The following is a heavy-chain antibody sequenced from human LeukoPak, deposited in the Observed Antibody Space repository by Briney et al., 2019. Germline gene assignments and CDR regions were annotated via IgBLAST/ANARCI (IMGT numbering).Heavy chain of an antibody. J-gene: IGHJ4*02. Sequence: SETLSLTCTVSGGSISSGGYYWSWIRQPPGKGLEWIGYIYHSGSTYYNPSLKSRVTISVDRSKNQFSLKLSSVTAADTAVYYCARRYSSSWYDPYYFDYWGQGTLVTVSS. V-gene: IGHV4-30-2*01. CDR1: GGSISSGGYY. CDR2: IYHSGST. CDR3: ARRYSSSWYDPYYFDY. D-gene: IGHD6-13*01.